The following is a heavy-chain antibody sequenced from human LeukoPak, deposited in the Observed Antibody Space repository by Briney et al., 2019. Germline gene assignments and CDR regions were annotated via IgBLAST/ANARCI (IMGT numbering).Heavy chain of an antibody. Sequence: ASVEVSCKASGYTFTTYAMNWVRQAPGQGLEWMGWINPNSGGTNYAQKFQGWVTMTRDTSISTAYMELSRLRSDDTAVYYCERDFRATFGGVMASAFDYWGQGTLVTVSP. CDR3: ERDFRATFGGVMASAFDY. J-gene: IGHJ4*02. V-gene: IGHV1-2*04. CDR1: GYTFTTYA. CDR2: INPNSGGT. D-gene: IGHD3-16*01.